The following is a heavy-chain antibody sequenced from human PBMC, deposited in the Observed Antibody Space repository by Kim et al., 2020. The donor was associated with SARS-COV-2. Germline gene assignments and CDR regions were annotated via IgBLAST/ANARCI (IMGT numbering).Heavy chain of an antibody. Sequence: ADSAKGRFTTSRDNSKNTVFLHLNSLRDEDKAIYYCVKGPSTVPGSKDLDYWGQGTLVTVSS. CDR3: VKGPSTVPGSKDLDY. J-gene: IGHJ4*02. V-gene: IGHV3-23*05. D-gene: IGHD6-19*01.